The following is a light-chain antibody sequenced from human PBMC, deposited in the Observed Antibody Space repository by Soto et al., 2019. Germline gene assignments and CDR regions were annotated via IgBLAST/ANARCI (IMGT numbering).Light chain of an antibody. CDR2: DAS. CDR3: QQRGTWPYT. J-gene: IGKJ2*01. V-gene: IGKV3-11*01. CDR1: QSVSSY. Sequence: EIVLTQSPGTLSLSPGERATLSCRASQSVSSYLAWYQQKPGQAPRLLIYDASNRATGIPARFSGSGSGTAFTLTISSLEPEDLAVYYCQQRGTWPYTFGQGTKLEI.